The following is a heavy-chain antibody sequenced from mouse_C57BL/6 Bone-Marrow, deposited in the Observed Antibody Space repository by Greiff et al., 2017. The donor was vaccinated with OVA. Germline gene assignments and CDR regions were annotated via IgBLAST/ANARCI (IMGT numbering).Heavy chain of an antibody. CDR3: ARNWGYYYGSSYEGFAY. J-gene: IGHJ3*01. CDR2: IWTGGGT. Sequence: QVQLQQSGPGLVAPSQSLSITCTVSGFSLTSYAISWVRQPPGKGLEWLGVIWTGGGTNYNSALKSRLSISKDNSKSQVFLKMNSLQTDDTARYYCARNWGYYYGSSYEGFAYWGQGTLVTVSA. CDR1: GFSLTSYA. D-gene: IGHD1-1*01. V-gene: IGHV2-9-1*01.